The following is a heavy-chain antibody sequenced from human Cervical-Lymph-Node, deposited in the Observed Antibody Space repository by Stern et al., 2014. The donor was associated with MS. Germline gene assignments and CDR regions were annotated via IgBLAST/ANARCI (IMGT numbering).Heavy chain of an antibody. D-gene: IGHD6-13*01. J-gene: IGHJ5*02. V-gene: IGHV4-4*02. CDR1: GDSISSSNW. CDR3: VRALGSSSFRYWFDP. Sequence: QLQLQESGPGLVKPSGTLSLTCAVSGDSISSSNWWSWVRKSPGKGLEWVGDIYHAGTTNYNSTLKSRLTISADNSKNQFSLKLTSVTAADTAVYYCVRALGSSSFRYWFDPWGQGTLVIVSS. CDR2: IYHAGTT.